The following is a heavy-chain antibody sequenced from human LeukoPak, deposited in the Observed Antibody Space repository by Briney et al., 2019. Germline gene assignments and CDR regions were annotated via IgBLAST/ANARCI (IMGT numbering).Heavy chain of an antibody. J-gene: IGHJ5*02. CDR3: AREAGYGGNYWFDP. V-gene: IGHV4-59*12. CDR1: GGSISSYY. Sequence: PSETLSLTCTVSGGSISSYYWSWIRQPPGKGLEWIGYIYYSGSTNYNPSLKSRVTISVDTSKNQFSLKLSSVTAADTAVYYCAREAGYGGNYWFDPWGQGTLVTVSS. D-gene: IGHD4-23*01. CDR2: IYYSGST.